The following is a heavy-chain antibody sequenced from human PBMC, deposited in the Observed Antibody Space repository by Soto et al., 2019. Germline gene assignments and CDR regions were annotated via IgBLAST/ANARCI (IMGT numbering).Heavy chain of an antibody. J-gene: IGHJ4*02. Sequence: PSVTQSVPXSVAGGSIRSNIYYWSWISQPPGKGLEWIATVHYSGSTYYTPSLKSRVTISADTSKNQFSLRLNSVTAADTAVYYCARQHYYDSSGYYTWNWGQGTLVTVSS. CDR2: VHYSGST. CDR1: GGSIRSNIYY. V-gene: IGHV4-39*01. CDR3: ARQHYYDSSGYYTWN. D-gene: IGHD3-22*01.